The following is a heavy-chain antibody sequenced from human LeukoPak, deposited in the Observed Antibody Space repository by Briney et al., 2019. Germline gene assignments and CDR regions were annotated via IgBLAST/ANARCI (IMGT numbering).Heavy chain of an antibody. CDR1: GGTFISYA. V-gene: IGHV1-69*04. CDR3: ARDDSSGYYAEVDYYYGMDV. J-gene: IGHJ6*02. Sequence: ASVTVSCKASGGTFISYAISWVRQAPGQGLEWMGRIIPILGIANYAQKFQGRVTITADKSTSTAYMELSSLRSEDTAVYYCARDDSSGYYAEVDYYYGMDVWGQGTTVTVSS. D-gene: IGHD3-22*01. CDR2: IIPILGIA.